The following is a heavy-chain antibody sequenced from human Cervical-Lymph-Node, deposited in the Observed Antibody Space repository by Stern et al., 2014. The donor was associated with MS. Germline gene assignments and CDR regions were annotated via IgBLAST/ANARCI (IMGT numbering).Heavy chain of an antibody. J-gene: IGHJ6*02. Sequence: VQLVESGTEVKTPGASVKISCRASGYSFSNNYIHWVRQAPGQGLEWMGMIAPSGSTTRYTEKFQGRVALIRGTSTTTIELNTLRSENTAVYYCASLYYYDGNGRNSLGMDVWGQGTTVIVSS. CDR3: ASLYYYDGNGRNSLGMDV. CDR2: IAPSGSTT. V-gene: IGHV1-46*03. CDR1: GYSFSNNY. D-gene: IGHD4-23*01.